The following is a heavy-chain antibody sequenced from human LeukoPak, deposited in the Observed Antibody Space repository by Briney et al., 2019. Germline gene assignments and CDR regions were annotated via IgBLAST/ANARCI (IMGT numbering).Heavy chain of an antibody. J-gene: IGHJ4*02. V-gene: IGHV3-7*04. Sequence: GGSLRLSCVDSGFTFTNAWMSWVRQAPGKGLEWVAKVNPDGNEKYYVDSVRGRFTISKDNPKNSVYLQMDSLKAEDTAVYYCARGQYQLLWGKGALIIVSS. CDR3: ARGQYQLL. CDR1: GFTFTNAW. D-gene: IGHD2-2*01. CDR2: VNPDGNEK.